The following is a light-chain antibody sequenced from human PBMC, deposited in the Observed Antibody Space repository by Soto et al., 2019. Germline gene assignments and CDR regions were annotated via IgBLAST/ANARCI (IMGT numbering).Light chain of an antibody. J-gene: IGKJ4*01. Sequence: DIQMTQSPSSVSASVGDRVTITCRASQGISSGLAWYQQKPGKAPNLLIYAASSLQSGVPSRFSGSGSGTYFTLTISSLQPEDFATYYCQQADTFPLTFGGGTKVEIK. V-gene: IGKV1-12*01. CDR1: QGISSG. CDR3: QQADTFPLT. CDR2: AAS.